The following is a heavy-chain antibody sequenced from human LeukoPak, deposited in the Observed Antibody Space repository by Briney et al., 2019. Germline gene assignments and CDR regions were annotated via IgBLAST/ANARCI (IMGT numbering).Heavy chain of an antibody. V-gene: IGHV1-69*05. CDR1: GGTSSSYA. J-gene: IGHJ5*02. CDR2: IIPIFGTA. Sequence: SVKVSCKASGGTSSSYAISWVRQAPGQVLEWMGGIIPIFGTANYAQKFQGRVTITTDESTSTAYMELSSLRSEDTAVYYCARGVLRFLEWSSPSRTSWFDPWGQGTLVTVSS. D-gene: IGHD3-3*01. CDR3: ARGVLRFLEWSSPSRTSWFDP.